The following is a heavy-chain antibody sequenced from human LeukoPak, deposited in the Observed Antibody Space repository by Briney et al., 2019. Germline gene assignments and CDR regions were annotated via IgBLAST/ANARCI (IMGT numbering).Heavy chain of an antibody. V-gene: IGHV5-51*01. D-gene: IGHD3-3*01. J-gene: IGHJ3*02. Sequence: GASLQISCKGSGSSFTSYWIGWVRQLPGKGLEWMGIIYPGDSDTRYSPSFQGQVTTSADKSISTAYLQWSSLKASDTAMYYCASPAFLGDDAFDIWGQGTMVTVSS. CDR2: IYPGDSDT. CDR3: ASPAFLGDDAFDI. CDR1: GSSFTSYW.